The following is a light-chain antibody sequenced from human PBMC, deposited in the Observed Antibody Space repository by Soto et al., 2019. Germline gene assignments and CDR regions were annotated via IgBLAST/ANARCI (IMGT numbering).Light chain of an antibody. CDR2: GAS. J-gene: IGKJ5*01. V-gene: IGKV3-20*01. Sequence: EIVLTQSPGTLSLSPGERATLSCRGSQSVSSSYLAWYQQKPGQAPRLLIYGASSRATGLPDRLSGSGSGKDFTLTISRLEPEDFAVYYCQQYVSSPHSITFGQGTRLEIK. CDR1: QSVSSSY. CDR3: QQYVSSPHSIT.